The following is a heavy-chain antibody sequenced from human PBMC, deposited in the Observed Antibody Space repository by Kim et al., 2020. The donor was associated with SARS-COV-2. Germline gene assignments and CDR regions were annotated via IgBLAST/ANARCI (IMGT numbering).Heavy chain of an antibody. V-gene: IGHV3-23*01. CDR3: AKDRAGISSAGYLDY. J-gene: IGHJ4*02. CDR1: GFTLSDFA. CDR2: TSADGGTT. D-gene: IGHD6-13*01. Sequence: GGSLRLSCAASGFTLSDFATSWVRQAPGRGLECVASTSADGGTTYYAGSVKGRFTISRDNSKNTLYLQMNSLRADDTAVYYCAKDRAGISSAGYLDYWGQGTLVTVSS.